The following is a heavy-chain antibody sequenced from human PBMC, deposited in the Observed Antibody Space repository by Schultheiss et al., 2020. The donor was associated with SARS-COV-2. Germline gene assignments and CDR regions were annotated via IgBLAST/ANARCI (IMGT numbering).Heavy chain of an antibody. J-gene: IGHJ4*02. Sequence: GGSLRLSCAASGFTFSSYVMHWVRQAPGKGLEWVAVISYDGSNKYYADSVKGRFTISRDNSKNTLYLQMNSLRAEDTAVYYCAKEGASSWYDFRYFDYWGQGTLVTVSS. CDR1: GFTFSSYV. D-gene: IGHD6-13*01. CDR3: AKEGASSWYDFRYFDY. V-gene: IGHV3-30*18. CDR2: ISYDGSNK.